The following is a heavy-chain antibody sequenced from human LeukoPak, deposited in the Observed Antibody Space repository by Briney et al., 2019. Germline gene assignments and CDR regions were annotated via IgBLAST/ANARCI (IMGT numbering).Heavy chain of an antibody. J-gene: IGHJ4*02. Sequence: RGESLKISCQGFGYPFTTSWIGWVRQLPGIGLEWTAIIYAGNSDAKYSPSFQGQVSISTDRSISTAYLHWSSLKASDTAIYYCAIINHPDGRVYWGQGTLVTVSS. CDR3: AIINHPDGRVY. D-gene: IGHD5-24*01. CDR2: IYAGNSDA. V-gene: IGHV5-51*01. CDR1: GYPFTTSW.